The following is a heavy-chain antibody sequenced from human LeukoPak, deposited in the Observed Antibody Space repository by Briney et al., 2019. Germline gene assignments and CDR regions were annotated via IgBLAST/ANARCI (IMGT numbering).Heavy chain of an antibody. V-gene: IGHV3-53*01. J-gene: IGHJ4*02. D-gene: IGHD6-6*01. CDR1: GFTVSSNY. Sequence: GGSRRLSWAASGFTVSSNYMSWVRQAPGKGLEWVSVIYSGGSTYYADSVKGRFTISRDNSKNTLYLQMNSLRAEDTAVYYCMYSSSPFDYWGQGTLVTVSS. CDR3: MYSSSPFDY. CDR2: IYSGGST.